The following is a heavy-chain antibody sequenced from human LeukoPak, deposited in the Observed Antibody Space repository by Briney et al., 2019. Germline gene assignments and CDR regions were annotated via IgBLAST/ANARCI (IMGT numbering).Heavy chain of an antibody. CDR1: GDSMTNYY. V-gene: IGHV4-59*01. Sequence: SETLSLTCTVSGDSMTNYYWNWIRQPPGKGLEWIGYIHSSGNTRYNPSLRSRVTMSVETSKNQFSLRLSSVTAVDTAVYYCARVGRYCSGGSCYGENWFDPWGQGTLVTVSS. CDR2: IHSSGNT. CDR3: ARVGRYCSGGSCYGENWFDP. D-gene: IGHD2-15*01. J-gene: IGHJ5*02.